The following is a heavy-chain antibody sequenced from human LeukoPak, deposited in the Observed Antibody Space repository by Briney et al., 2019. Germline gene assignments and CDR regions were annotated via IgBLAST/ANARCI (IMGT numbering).Heavy chain of an antibody. J-gene: IGHJ4*02. CDR1: GFSFSSFW. CDR3: ARHPGRWLQLDY. V-gene: IGHV3-7*01. CDR2: IKQDGGEK. Sequence: GGSLRLSCAASGFSFSSFWMSWVRQARGKGLEWVANIKQDGGEKYYADSVKGRFTISRDSAKNSVYLQMNSLRDEDTAVYYCARHPGRWLQLDYWGQGTLVTVSS. D-gene: IGHD5-24*01.